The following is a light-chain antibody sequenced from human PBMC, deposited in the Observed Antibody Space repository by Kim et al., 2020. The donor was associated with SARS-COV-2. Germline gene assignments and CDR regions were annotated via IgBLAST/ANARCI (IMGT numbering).Light chain of an antibody. CDR2: EGS. J-gene: IGLJ1*01. V-gene: IGLV2-23*01. Sequence: GQSITISCTGTSSDVGSYNLVSWYHQHPGKAPKLMIYEGSKRPSGVSNRFSGSKSGNTASLTISGLQAEDEADYYCCSYAGSSTYVFGTGTKVTVL. CDR3: CSYAGSSTYV. CDR1: SSDVGSYNL.